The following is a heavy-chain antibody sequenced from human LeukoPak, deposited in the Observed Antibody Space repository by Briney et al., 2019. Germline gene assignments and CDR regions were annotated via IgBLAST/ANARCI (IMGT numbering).Heavy chain of an antibody. CDR1: GYTFTSYA. CDR3: ARLSCSSSSCPFDY. Sequence: GASVKVSCKASGYTFTSYAMNWVRQAPGQGLEWMGIIYPGDSDTRYSPSFQGQVTISADKSISTAYLQWSSLKASDTAMYYCARLSCSSSSCPFDYWGQGTLVTVSS. D-gene: IGHD2-2*01. V-gene: IGHV5-51*01. J-gene: IGHJ4*02. CDR2: IYPGDSDT.